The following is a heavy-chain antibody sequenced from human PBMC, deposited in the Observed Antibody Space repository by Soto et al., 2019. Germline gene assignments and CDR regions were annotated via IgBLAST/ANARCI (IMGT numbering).Heavy chain of an antibody. CDR3: ATPDPHAVAGPSVLLFNY. D-gene: IGHD6-19*01. CDR2: FDPEDGET. CDR1: GYTLTELS. V-gene: IGHV1-24*01. Sequence: ASVKVSFKVSGYTLTELSMHWVRQAPGKGLEWMGGFDPEDGETIYAQKFQGRVTMTEDTSTDTAYMELSSLRSEDTAVYYCATPDPHAVAGPSVLLFNYWGQGTLVTVSS. J-gene: IGHJ4*02.